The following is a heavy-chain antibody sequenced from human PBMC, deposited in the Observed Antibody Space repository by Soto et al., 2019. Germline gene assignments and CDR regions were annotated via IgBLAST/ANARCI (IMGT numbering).Heavy chain of an antibody. Sequence: PSETLSLTCTVSGGSISSYYWSWIRQPPGKGLEWIGYIYYSGSTNYNPSLKSRVTISVDTSKNQFSLKLSSVTAADTAVYYCARDRGRGYCYGYGWFDPWGQGTLVTVSS. CDR1: GGSISSYY. CDR2: IYYSGST. J-gene: IGHJ5*02. V-gene: IGHV4-59*01. CDR3: ARDRGRGYCYGYGWFDP. D-gene: IGHD5-18*01.